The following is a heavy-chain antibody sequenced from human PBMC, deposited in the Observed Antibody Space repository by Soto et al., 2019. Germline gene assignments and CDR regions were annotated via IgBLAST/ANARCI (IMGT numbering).Heavy chain of an antibody. CDR1: GGSISSYY. D-gene: IGHD3-10*01. V-gene: IGHV4-59*08. CDR3: ARLSLFYYGSGSYYNFSQVYYFDY. CDR2: IYYSGST. J-gene: IGHJ4*02. Sequence: PSETLSLTCTVSGGSISSYYWSWIRQPPGKGLEWIGYIYYSGSTNYNPSLKSRVTISVDTSKNQFPLKLSSVPAADTAVYYCARLSLFYYGSGSYYNFSQVYYFDYWGQGPLVTVSS.